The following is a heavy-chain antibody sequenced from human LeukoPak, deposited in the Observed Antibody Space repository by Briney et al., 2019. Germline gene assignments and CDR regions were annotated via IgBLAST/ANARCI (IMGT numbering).Heavy chain of an antibody. Sequence: GGSLRLSCAASGFTFTTYCMSWIRQAPGKGLEWVANINQDGTDKYYVNSGKGRFTFSRDNAQNSLYLQMSSLRVEDTAVYYCVTYSTGLYKGLEFWGQGTQVTVSS. CDR3: VTYSTGLYKGLEF. CDR2: INQDGTDK. V-gene: IGHV3-7*03. CDR1: GFTFTTYC. D-gene: IGHD2-8*02. J-gene: IGHJ4*02.